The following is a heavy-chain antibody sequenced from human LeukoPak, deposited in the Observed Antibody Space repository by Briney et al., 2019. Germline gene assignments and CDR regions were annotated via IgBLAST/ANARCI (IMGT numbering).Heavy chain of an antibody. V-gene: IGHV1-69*13. J-gene: IGHJ4*02. D-gene: IGHD5-18*01. Sequence: ASVNVSCKASGGTVSSYAISWVRQAPGPGLEWMGGIVPIFGTANYAQKLQGRVPITADESTCTDHLELSRLRSEDTAVYYCERAGGCSYELAIPHFDYWGQGTLVTVSS. CDR2: IVPIFGTA. CDR1: GGTVSSYA. CDR3: ERAGGCSYELAIPHFDY.